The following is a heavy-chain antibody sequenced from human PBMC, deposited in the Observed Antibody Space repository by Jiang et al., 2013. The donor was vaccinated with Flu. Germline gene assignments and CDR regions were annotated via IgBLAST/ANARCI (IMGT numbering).Heavy chain of an antibody. CDR1: GFTFSSYG. CDR2: LRYDGSNK. Sequence: QLVESGGGVVQPGGSLRLSCAASGFTFSSYGMHWVRQAPGKGLEWVAFLRYDGSNKYYADSVRGRFTISRDNSKNTLYLQMNSLRAEDTAVYYCAKAPPSATYGNYYFDYWGQGTLVTVSS. CDR3: AKAPPSATYGNYYFDY. J-gene: IGHJ4*02. D-gene: IGHD4-11*01. V-gene: IGHV3-30*02.